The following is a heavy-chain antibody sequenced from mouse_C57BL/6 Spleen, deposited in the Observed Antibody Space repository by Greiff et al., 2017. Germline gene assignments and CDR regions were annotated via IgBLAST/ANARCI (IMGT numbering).Heavy chain of an antibody. CDR2: INPSTGGT. CDR1: GYSFTGYY. V-gene: IGHV1-42*01. J-gene: IGHJ3*01. CDR3: ASNYGSRGAY. D-gene: IGHD1-1*01. Sequence: VHVKQSGPELVKPGASVKISCKASGYSFTGYYMNWVKQSPEKSLEWIGEINPSTGGTTYNQKFKAKATLTVDKSSSTAYMQLKSLTSEDSAVYYCASNYGSRGAYWGQGTLVTVSA.